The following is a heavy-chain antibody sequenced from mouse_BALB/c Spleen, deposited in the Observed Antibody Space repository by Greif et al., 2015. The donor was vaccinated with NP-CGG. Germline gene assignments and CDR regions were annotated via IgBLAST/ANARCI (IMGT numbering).Heavy chain of an antibody. CDR3: ARGMRLRDFDY. Sequence: EVKLMESGGGLVKPRGPRKLSCAASGFTFSDYGMHWVRQAPEKGLEWVAYISSGSSTIYYADTVKGRFTISRDNAKNTLFLQTTSLRSEDTAMYYCARGMRLRDFDYWGQGTTLTVSS. CDR2: ISSGSSTI. D-gene: IGHD2-2*01. J-gene: IGHJ2*01. CDR1: GFTFSDYG. V-gene: IGHV5-17*01.